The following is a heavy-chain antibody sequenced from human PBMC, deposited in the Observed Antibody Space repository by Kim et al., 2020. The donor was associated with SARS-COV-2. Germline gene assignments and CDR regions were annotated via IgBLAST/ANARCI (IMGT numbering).Heavy chain of an antibody. CDR1: GDSVSSNSAA. CDR3: ARQALYYYDSRPYLTDHWYFDL. J-gene: IGHJ2*01. Sequence: SQTLSLTCAISGDSVSSNSAAWNWIRQSPSRGLEWLGRTYYRSKWYNDYAVSVKSRITINPDTSKNQFSLQLNSVTPEDTAVYYCARQALYYYDSRPYLTDHWYFDLWGRGTLVTVSS. CDR2: TYYRSKWYN. V-gene: IGHV6-1*01. D-gene: IGHD3-22*01.